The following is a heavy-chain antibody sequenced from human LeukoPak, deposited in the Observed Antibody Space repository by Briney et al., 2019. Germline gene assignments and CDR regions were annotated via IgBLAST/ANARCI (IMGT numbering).Heavy chain of an antibody. D-gene: IGHD2-2*01. CDR3: ARSLYRSSTSCVPFDY. V-gene: IGHV3-33*01. CDR1: GFTFSSYG. J-gene: IGHJ4*02. Sequence: PGRSLRLSCAASGFTFSSYGMHWVRQAPGKGLEWVAVIWYDGSNKYYADSVKGRFTISRDNSKNTLYLQMNSLRAEDTAVYYCARSLYRSSTSCVPFDYWGQGTLVTVSS. CDR2: IWYDGSNK.